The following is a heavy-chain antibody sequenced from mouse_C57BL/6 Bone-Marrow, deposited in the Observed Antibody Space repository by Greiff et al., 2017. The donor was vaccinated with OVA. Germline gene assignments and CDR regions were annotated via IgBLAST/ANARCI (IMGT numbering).Heavy chain of an antibody. V-gene: IGHV5-4*01. D-gene: IGHD1-1*01. CDR2: ISDGGSYT. Sequence: EVKLVESGGGLVKPGGSLKLSCAASGFTFSSYAMSWVRQTPEKRLEWVATISDGGSYTYYPENVKGRFTISRDNAKNNLYLQMSHLKSEDTAMYYCARDPYGADYWGQGTTLTVSS. CDR3: ARDPYGADY. CDR1: GFTFSSYA. J-gene: IGHJ2*01.